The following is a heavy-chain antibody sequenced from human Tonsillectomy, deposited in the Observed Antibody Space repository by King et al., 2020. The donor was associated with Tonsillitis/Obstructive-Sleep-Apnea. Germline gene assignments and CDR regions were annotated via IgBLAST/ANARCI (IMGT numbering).Heavy chain of an antibody. V-gene: IGHV4-59*08. CDR2: IYYSGST. J-gene: IGHJ4*02. CDR1: GGSISSYY. D-gene: IGHD6-19*01. CDR3: ARSLSRGWYYFDY. Sequence: VQLQGSGPGLVKPSETLSLTCTVSGGSISSYYWSWIRQPPGKGLEWIGYIYYSGSTNYNPSLKSRVTISVDTSKNQFSLKLSYVTAADTAVYYCARSLSRGWYYFDYWGQGTLVTVSS.